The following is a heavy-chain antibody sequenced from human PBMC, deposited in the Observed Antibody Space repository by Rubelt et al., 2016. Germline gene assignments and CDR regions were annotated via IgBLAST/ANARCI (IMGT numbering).Heavy chain of an antibody. CDR3: ARKAYGSGYFHCDY. Sequence: QVQLVQSGAEVQKPGASVKVSCKASGYAFTGDYIHWVRQATGQGLEWMGRINTYSGGTNYAQKFKGRVNMSISTAYMELSTLRSDDTAVYYCARKAYGSGYFHCDYWGQGTLVTVSS. D-gene: IGHD5-12*01. J-gene: IGHJ4*02. V-gene: IGHV1-2*06. CDR2: INTYSGGT. CDR1: GYAFTGDY.